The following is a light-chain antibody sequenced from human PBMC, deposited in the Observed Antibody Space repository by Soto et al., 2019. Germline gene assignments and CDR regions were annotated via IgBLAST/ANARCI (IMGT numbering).Light chain of an antibody. J-gene: IGKJ1*01. CDR3: QQYSYSPPT. Sequence: EIVLTQSPGTLSLSAGERATLSCRASQSVSSSYLAWYQQKPGQAPRLLIYGASSRATGIPDRFGSSGSGTDFTLTISGLEPEDFAVYYCQQYSYSPPTFGQGTKVDIK. CDR2: GAS. V-gene: IGKV3-20*01. CDR1: QSVSSSY.